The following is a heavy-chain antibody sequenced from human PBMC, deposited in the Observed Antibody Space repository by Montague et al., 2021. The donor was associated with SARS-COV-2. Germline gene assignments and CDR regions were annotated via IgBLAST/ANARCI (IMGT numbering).Heavy chain of an antibody. J-gene: IGHJ6*03. CDR2: IHHGGST. CDR1: GGSFSTYS. CDR3: ARLGDGVVPSPILGVGPYYSYYYMDV. Sequence: SEILFLTCAVHGGSFSTYSWNWIRQPPGKGLEWIGEIHHGGSTNYNPSLKSRVTISADTSKNQFSLKLTSVAAADTAVYYCARLGDGVVPSPILGVGPYYSYYYMDVWGKGTTVTVSS. V-gene: IGHV4-34*01. D-gene: IGHD3-10*01.